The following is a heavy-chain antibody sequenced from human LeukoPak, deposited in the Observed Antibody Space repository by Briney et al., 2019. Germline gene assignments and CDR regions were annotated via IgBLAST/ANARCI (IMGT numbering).Heavy chain of an antibody. CDR1: GYTFTGYY. J-gene: IGHJ4*02. CDR3: ARDGTGDYSNYELDY. V-gene: IGHV1-2*02. CDR2: INPNSGGT. Sequence: ASVKVSCKASGYTFTGYYMHWVRQAPGQGLEWMGWINPNSGGTNYAQKFQGRVTMTRDTSISTAYVELSRLRSDDTAVYYCARDGTGDYSNYELDYWGQGTLVTVSS. D-gene: IGHD4-11*01.